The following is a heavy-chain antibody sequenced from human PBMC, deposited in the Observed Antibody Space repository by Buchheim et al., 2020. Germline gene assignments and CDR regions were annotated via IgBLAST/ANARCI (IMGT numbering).Heavy chain of an antibody. D-gene: IGHD3-22*01. CDR2: MNPNSGNT. V-gene: IGHV1-8*01. Sequence: QVQLVQSGAEVKKPGASVKVSCKASGYTFTSYDINWVRQATGQGLEWMGWMNPNSGNTGYAQKFQGRVTMTTDASTSTAYMELRSLRTDDTAVYYCARGGNYYDRSGYPTNYYYYGMDVWGQGTT. CDR1: GYTFTSYD. CDR3: ARGGNYYDRSGYPTNYYYYGMDV. J-gene: IGHJ6*02.